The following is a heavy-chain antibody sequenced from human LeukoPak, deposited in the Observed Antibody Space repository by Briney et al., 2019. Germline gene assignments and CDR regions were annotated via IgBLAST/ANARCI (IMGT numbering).Heavy chain of an antibody. CDR2: IYNSGST. D-gene: IGHD3-22*01. Sequence: SEPLTLTCTLSDGSINRYDGSWIPQPPEEALEGIGDIYNSGSTNYNHSLKSRVTISVDTSNNKFSLKLSSVSAADTAVYYCARDSSGYRRGSFDYWGQGTLVTVSS. J-gene: IGHJ4*02. CDR3: ARDSSGYRRGSFDY. V-gene: IGHV4-59*01. CDR1: DGSINRYD.